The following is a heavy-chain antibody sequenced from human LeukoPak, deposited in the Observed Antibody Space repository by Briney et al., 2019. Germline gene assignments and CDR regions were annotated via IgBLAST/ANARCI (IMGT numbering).Heavy chain of an antibody. V-gene: IGHV5-51*01. CDR2: INPADGYT. D-gene: IGHD6-19*01. CDR1: GYRFTNYW. J-gene: IGHJ4*02. Sequence: GESLKISCKGSGYRFTNYWIGWVRQMPGKGLEWMGVINPADGYTRYSPSFQGQVTISTDTSIFTAYLQWSSLKASDTAIYYCARPHDTGVGASGSGWSYFDFWGQGTLNTVSS. CDR3: ARPHDTGVGASGSGWSYFDF.